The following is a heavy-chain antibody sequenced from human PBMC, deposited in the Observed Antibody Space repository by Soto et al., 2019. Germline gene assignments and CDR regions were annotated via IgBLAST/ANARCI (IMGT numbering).Heavy chain of an antibody. Sequence: PGESLKISCKGSGYIFTSYWIGWVRQMPGKGLEWMGIIYPGDSDTRYSPSFQGQVTISADKSISTPYLQWSSLKASETAMYDCERLDGDTAYDYWGQVTLVTVSS. J-gene: IGHJ4*02. CDR1: GYIFTSYW. D-gene: IGHD5-18*01. CDR3: ERLDGDTAYDY. CDR2: IYPGDSDT. V-gene: IGHV5-51*01.